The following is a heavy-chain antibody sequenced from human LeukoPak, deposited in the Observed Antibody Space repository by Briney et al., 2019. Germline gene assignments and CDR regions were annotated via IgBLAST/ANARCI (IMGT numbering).Heavy chain of an antibody. D-gene: IGHD3-3*01. V-gene: IGHV4-34*01. Sequence: SETLSLTCAVYGGSFSGYYWSWIRQPPGKGLEWIGEINHSGSTNYNPSLKSRVTISVDTSKNQFSLKLSSVTAADTAVYYRAKATIFGTDVWGKGTTVTVSS. CDR1: GGSFSGYY. J-gene: IGHJ6*04. CDR2: INHSGST. CDR3: AKATIFGTDV.